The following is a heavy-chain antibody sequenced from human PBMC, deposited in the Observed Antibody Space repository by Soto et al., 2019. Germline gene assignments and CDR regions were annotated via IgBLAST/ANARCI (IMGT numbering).Heavy chain of an antibody. CDR2: IYYSGST. CDR3: ARGAEPYSYGYVDY. D-gene: IGHD5-18*01. CDR1: GGSISSGGSY. J-gene: IGHJ4*02. Sequence: TLSLTCTVSGGSISSGGSYWSWIRQHPGKGLEWIGYIYYSGSTYYNPSLKSRVTISVDTSKNQFSLKLSSVTAADTAVYYCARGAEPYSYGYVDYWGQGTLVTVSS. V-gene: IGHV4-31*03.